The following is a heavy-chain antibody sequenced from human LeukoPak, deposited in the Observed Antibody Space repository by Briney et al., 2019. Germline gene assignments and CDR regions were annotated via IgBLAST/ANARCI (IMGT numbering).Heavy chain of an antibody. V-gene: IGHV3-21*01. D-gene: IGHD3-9*01. CDR2: ISSSSSYI. Sequence: GGSLRLSCAASGFTFSSYSMNWVRQAPGKGLEWVSSISSSSSYIYYADSVKGRFTISRDNAKNSLYLQMNSLRAEDTAVYYCAREAAYFDWLLYPLDYWGQGTLVTVSS. CDR1: GFTFSSYS. CDR3: AREAAYFDWLLYPLDY. J-gene: IGHJ4*02.